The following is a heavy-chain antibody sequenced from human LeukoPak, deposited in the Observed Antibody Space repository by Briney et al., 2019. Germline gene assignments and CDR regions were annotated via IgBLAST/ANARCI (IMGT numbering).Heavy chain of an antibody. CDR3: ARDLYSRRMHYYGSGSYFAY. V-gene: IGHV1-18*01. Sequence: ASVKVSCKASGYTFPSYGISWVRQAPGQGLEWMGWISAYNGNTHYSQEVQGRVTMTTDTSTSTAYMDLRSLKSDDTAVYYCARDLYSRRMHYYGSGSYFAYWGQGTLVTVSS. CDR2: ISAYNGNT. D-gene: IGHD3-10*01. CDR1: GYTFPSYG. J-gene: IGHJ4*02.